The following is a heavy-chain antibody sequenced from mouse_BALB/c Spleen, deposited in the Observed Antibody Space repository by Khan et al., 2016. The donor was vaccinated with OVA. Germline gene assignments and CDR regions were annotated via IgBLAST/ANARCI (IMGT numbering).Heavy chain of an antibody. J-gene: IGHJ3*01. D-gene: IGHD2-14*01. CDR1: GDSITSGY. CDR2: MIYTGYT. V-gene: IGHV3-8*02. Sequence: EVKLLESGPSLVKPSQTLSLTCSVTGDSITSGYWSWIRKFPGNKLEYMGYMIYTGYTDYNPSLKSRIAITRHTSKHQYYLQLNSVTAEDTATYYFARSTYRYAFAYWGQGTLVTVSA. CDR3: ARSTYRYAFAY.